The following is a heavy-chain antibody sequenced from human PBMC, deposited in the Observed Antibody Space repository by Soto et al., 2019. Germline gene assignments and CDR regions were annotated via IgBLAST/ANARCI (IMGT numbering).Heavy chain of an antibody. CDR2: IIPIFGTA. Sequence: QVQLVQSGAEVKKPGSSVKVSCKASGGTFSSYAISWVRQAPGQGLEWMGGIIPIFGTANYAQEFQGRVTITADESTSTAYMELSSLRSEDTAVYYCARVGVGESSSSGYYYYYGMDVWGQGTTVTVSS. J-gene: IGHJ6*02. D-gene: IGHD6-6*01. CDR3: ARVGVGESSSSGYYYYYGMDV. V-gene: IGHV1-69*01. CDR1: GGTFSSYA.